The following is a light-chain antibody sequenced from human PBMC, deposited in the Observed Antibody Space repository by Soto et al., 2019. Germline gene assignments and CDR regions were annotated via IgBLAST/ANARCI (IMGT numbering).Light chain of an antibody. J-gene: IGKJ2*01. CDR2: GAS. Sequence: EIVLTQSPGTLSLSPGERATLSCRASQRVSSSYLAWYQQKPGQAPRLLIYGASSRATGIPDRFSVSGSGTDFTLTISRLEPEDFAVYFCQQYGSSPPFTFGQGTKVEI. CDR1: QRVSSSY. CDR3: QQYGSSPPFT. V-gene: IGKV3-20*01.